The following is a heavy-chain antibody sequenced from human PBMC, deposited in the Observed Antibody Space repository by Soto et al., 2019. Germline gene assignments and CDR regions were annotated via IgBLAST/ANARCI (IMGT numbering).Heavy chain of an antibody. V-gene: IGHV3-33*01. Sequence: GGSLRLSCAASGFTFSSYGMHWVRQAPGKGLEWVAVIWYDGSNKYYADSVKGRFTISRDNSKNTLYLQMNSLRAEDTAVHYCARDRNAYYYYYYGMDVWGQGTTVTVSS. CDR3: ARDRNAYYYYYYGMDV. J-gene: IGHJ6*02. CDR2: IWYDGSNK. CDR1: GFTFSSYG.